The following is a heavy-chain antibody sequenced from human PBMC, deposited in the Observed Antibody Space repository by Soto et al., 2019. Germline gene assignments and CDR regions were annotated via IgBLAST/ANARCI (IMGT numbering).Heavy chain of an antibody. V-gene: IGHV1-18*04. Sequence: ASVKVSCKASGYTFTSYGISWVRQAPGQGLEWMGWISAYNVETNDVQKFQGRVTMTTETSTNTAYMELRSLRSDDTAVYYCARGIRATGTTPDYYYYGMDIWGQGTTVTVSS. CDR3: ARGIRATGTTPDYYYYGMDI. J-gene: IGHJ6*02. CDR2: ISAYNVET. CDR1: GYTFTSYG. D-gene: IGHD1-7*01.